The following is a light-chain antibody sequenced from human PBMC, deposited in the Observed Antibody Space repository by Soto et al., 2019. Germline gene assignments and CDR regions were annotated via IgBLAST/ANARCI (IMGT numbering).Light chain of an antibody. CDR1: RSNIGAGYD. CDR3: QSYDSSLSGYMV. V-gene: IGLV1-40*01. Sequence: QLVLTQPPSVSGAPGQRVTISCTGSRSNIGAGYDVHWYQQLPGTAPKLLIYGNSNRPSGVPDRFSGSKSGTSASLAITGLQAEDEADYYCQSYDSSLSGYMVFGGGTQLTVL. CDR2: GNS. J-gene: IGLJ2*01.